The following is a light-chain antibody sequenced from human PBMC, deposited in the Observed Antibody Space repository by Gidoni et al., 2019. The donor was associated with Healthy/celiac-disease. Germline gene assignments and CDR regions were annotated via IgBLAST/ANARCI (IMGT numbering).Light chain of an antibody. Sequence: EIVLTQSPGTLSLSPGERASQSVSSSYLAWYQQKPGQAPRLLIYGASSRATGIPDRFSGSGSGTDFTLTISRLEPEDFAVDYCQQYGSSPPWTFGQGTKVEIK. V-gene: IGKV3-20*01. CDR3: QQYGSSPPWT. J-gene: IGKJ1*01. CDR1: QSVSSSY. CDR2: GAS.